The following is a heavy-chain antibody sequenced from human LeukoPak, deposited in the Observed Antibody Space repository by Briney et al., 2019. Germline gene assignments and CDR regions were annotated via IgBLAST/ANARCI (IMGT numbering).Heavy chain of an antibody. CDR3: ATEVWSGHH. J-gene: IGHJ5*02. D-gene: IGHD2-21*01. V-gene: IGHV4-59*12. CDR2: ISFSGST. CDR1: GVSINTYY. Sequence: SETLTLSCTASGVSINTYYLAWIRQPPGKGLDWIGHISFSGSTRYNPSLKSRLTMSVDPSKNQFSLKLTSVTAADTAVYYCATEVWSGHHWGQGTLVTVSS.